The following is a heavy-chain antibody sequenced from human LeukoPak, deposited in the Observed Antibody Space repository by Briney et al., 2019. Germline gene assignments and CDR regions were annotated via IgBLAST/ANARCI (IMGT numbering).Heavy chain of an antibody. CDR3: AKAMPFVVVPAALFDY. CDR1: GFTFSSYA. CDR2: ISGSGGST. J-gene: IGHJ4*02. D-gene: IGHD2-2*01. Sequence: GGSLRLSCAASGFTFSSYAMSWVRQAPGKGLEWVSAISGSGGSTYYADSVKGWFTISRDNSKNTLYLQMNSLRAEDTAVYYCAKAMPFVVVPAALFDYWGQGTLVTVSS. V-gene: IGHV3-23*01.